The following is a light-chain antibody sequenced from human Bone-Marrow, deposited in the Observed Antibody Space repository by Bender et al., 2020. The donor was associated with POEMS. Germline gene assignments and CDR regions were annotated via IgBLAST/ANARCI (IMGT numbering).Light chain of an antibody. CDR2: SDN. V-gene: IGLV1-44*01. CDR3: AAWDTGLSSGV. CDR1: NSNIGTNA. J-gene: IGLJ3*02. Sequence: QSVLTQPPSASGTPGQRVTISCSGSNSNIGTNAVNWYQQFPGTAPKLLIYSDNQRPSGVADRFYAFKSGTSASLPISGLQSEDEADYDCAAWDTGLSSGVYGGGTKLTVL.